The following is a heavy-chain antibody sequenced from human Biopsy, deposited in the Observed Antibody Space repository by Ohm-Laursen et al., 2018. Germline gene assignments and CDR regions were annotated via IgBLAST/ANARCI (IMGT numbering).Heavy chain of an antibody. Sequence: SQTLSLTCTVSGGSFTGHYWSWIRQPPGTGLEWIGHISYTGYTSYNASLKSRVTISVATSRNHFSLRLSSLTAADTAVYYCARGSNDFGGLYFPRWGQGTLLTVSS. CDR2: ISYTGYT. D-gene: IGHD4-23*01. CDR1: GGSFTGHY. CDR3: ARGSNDFGGLYFPR. J-gene: IGHJ4*02. V-gene: IGHV4-59*11.